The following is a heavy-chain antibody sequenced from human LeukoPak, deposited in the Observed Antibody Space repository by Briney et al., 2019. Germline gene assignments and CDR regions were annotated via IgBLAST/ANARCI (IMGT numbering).Heavy chain of an antibody. CDR2: IRSKAYGGTT. J-gene: IGHJ4*02. CDR1: GFTFGDYA. D-gene: IGHD3-16*01. CDR3: TRGTPDYDYVWGSYRALDY. Sequence: PGGSLRLSWTASGFTFGDYAISWFRQAPGKGLEWVGFIRSKAYGGTTEYAASVKGRFTISRDDSKSIAYMQMNSLKTEDTAVYYCTRGTPDYDYVWGSYRALDYWGQGTLVTVSS. V-gene: IGHV3-49*03.